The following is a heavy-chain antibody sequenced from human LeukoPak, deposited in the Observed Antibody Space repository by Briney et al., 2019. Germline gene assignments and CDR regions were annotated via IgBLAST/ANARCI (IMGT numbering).Heavy chain of an antibody. CDR1: DDSFSSHY. V-gene: IGHV4-59*11. D-gene: IGHD4-17*01. Sequence: SETLSLTCAVSDDSFSSHYWTWIRQPPGKGLEWIGYISYIGTTNYNPSLKSRVTISIDTSKNQFSLKLSSVTAADTAVYYCARDLVTVTKGFDIWGQGTMASVSS. CDR2: ISYIGTT. CDR3: ARDLVTVTKGFDI. J-gene: IGHJ3*02.